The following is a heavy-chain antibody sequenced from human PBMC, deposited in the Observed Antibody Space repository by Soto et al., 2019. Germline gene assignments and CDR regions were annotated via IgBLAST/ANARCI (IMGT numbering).Heavy chain of an antibody. CDR3: ARHATYCSSNSCYEFDF. V-gene: IGHV4-39*01. CDR2: IFHSGST. J-gene: IGHJ4*02. D-gene: IGHD2-2*01. CDR1: GGSIRSSGYY. Sequence: QLQLQESGPGLLKPSETLSLTCTVSGGSIRSSGYYWGWTRRPPGMGLEWIGSIFHSGSTLYTPSLNGRVTISVDTSKNQFSLKMTSVTAADTAVYYCARHATYCSSNSCYEFDFWGQGSLVTVSS.